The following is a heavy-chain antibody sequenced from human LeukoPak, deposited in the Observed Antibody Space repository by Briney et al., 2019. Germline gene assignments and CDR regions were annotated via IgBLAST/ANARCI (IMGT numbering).Heavy chain of an antibody. V-gene: IGHV3-7*01. CDR1: GFTFSSYW. J-gene: IGHJ3*01. D-gene: IGHD3-16*01. CDR2: IKQDGSEK. CDR3: ARDDKGLGDAFDV. Sequence: GGSLRLSCAASGFTFSSYWMSWVRQAPGKGLEWVANIKQDGSEKYYVDSVKGRFTISRDNAKNSLYLQMNSLRAEDTAVYYCARDDKGLGDAFDVWGQGTMVTVSS.